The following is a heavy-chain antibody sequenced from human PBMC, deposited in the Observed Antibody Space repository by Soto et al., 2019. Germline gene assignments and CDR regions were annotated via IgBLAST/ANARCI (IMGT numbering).Heavy chain of an antibody. J-gene: IGHJ6*02. Sequence: QELLVESGGGVVQPGRSLRLSCSASGFIFSIYGMHWFRQAPGKGLEWGAVISYVGSYQYYADSVRGRFTISRDNSKNTLYLEMNSLRIEDTAVYSCAKDVATSGSKYYYGMEVWGQGTTVTVSS. CDR2: ISYVGSYQ. CDR1: GFIFSIYG. CDR3: AKDVATSGSKYYYGMEV. D-gene: IGHD6-13*01. V-gene: IGHV3-30*18.